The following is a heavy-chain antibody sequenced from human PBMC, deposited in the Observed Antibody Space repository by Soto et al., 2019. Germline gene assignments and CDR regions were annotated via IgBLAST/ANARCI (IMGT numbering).Heavy chain of an antibody. CDR3: ARGYDYVWGSYRSPPFDP. V-gene: IGHV3-21*01. D-gene: IGHD3-16*02. Sequence: GGSLRLSCAASGFTFRTYGMNWVRRAPGGGLEWVASISSSGSFIYYADSVKGRFTISRDDAEKSLYLQMNSLRAEDTALYYCARGYDYVWGSYRSPPFDPWGQGTLVTVSS. J-gene: IGHJ5*02. CDR1: GFTFRTYG. CDR2: ISSSGSFI.